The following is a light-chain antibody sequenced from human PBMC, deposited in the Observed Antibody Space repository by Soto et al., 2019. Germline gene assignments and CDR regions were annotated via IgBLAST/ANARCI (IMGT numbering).Light chain of an antibody. V-gene: IGKV4-1*01. CDR1: QSLLYSSNTKNY. J-gene: IGKJ2*01. CDR3: QQYYSTPRT. Sequence: DIVMTQSPDSLAVSLGERATINCKSSQSLLYSSNTKNYLAWYQQKPGQPPELLIYWAATRESGVPDRFSGSGSGTDFTLTISSLQAEDVAVYYCQQYYSTPRTFGQGTKLEIK. CDR2: WAA.